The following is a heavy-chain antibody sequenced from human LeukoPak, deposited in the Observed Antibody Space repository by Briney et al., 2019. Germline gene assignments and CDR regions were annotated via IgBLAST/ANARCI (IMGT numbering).Heavy chain of an antibody. CDR2: ISYDGSNK. Sequence: PGGSLRLSCAASGFTFSSYAMHWVRQAPGKGLEWVAVISYDGSNKYYADSVKGRFTISRDNSKNTLYLQMNSLRAEDTAVYYCAKSVSPRIAARPGFDYWGQGTLVTVSS. CDR3: AKSVSPRIAARPGFDY. J-gene: IGHJ4*02. D-gene: IGHD6-6*01. CDR1: GFTFSSYA. V-gene: IGHV3-30-3*02.